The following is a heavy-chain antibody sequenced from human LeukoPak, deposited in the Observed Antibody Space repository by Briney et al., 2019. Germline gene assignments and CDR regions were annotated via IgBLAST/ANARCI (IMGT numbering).Heavy chain of an antibody. CDR3: ARGRDFEGYYFDY. Sequence: PGGSLRLSCAASGFTFSSYWMSWVRQAPGKGLEWVANIKQDGSERYYVDSVKGRFTISRDNAKNSLYLQMNSLRAEDTAVYYCARGRDFEGYYFDYWGQGTLVTVSS. V-gene: IGHV3-7*01. CDR2: IKQDGSER. J-gene: IGHJ4*02. CDR1: GFTFSSYW. D-gene: IGHD3-9*01.